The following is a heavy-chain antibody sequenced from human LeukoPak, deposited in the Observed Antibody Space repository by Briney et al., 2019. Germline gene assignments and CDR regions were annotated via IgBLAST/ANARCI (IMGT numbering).Heavy chain of an antibody. D-gene: IGHD2-2*01. V-gene: IGHV3-7*01. CDR1: GFTFSSYW. CDR3: ARRYCSSTSCYQDY. J-gene: IGHJ4*02. CDR2: IKQDGSEK. Sequence: GGSLRLSCAASGFTFSSYWKSWVRQAPGKGLEWVANIKQDGSEKYYADSVKGRFTISRDNAKNSLYLQMNSLRAEDTAVYYCARRYCSSTSCYQDYWGQGTLVTVSS.